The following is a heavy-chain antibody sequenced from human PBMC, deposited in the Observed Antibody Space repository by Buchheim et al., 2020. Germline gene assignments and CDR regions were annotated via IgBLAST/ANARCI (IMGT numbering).Heavy chain of an antibody. J-gene: IGHJ5*02. CDR3: ARDKGGVFDP. CDR2: ISSRGRNI. V-gene: IGHV3-48*03. CDR1: GFSFSTYE. D-gene: IGHD2-8*02. Sequence: EVQLVESGGGLVQPGRSLRLSCAASGFSFSTYEMAWVRQAPGKGLEWVSYISSRGRNIYYADSVKGRFTTSRDNAKNTLYLQMNSLRAEDTAVYYCARDKGGVFDPWGQGTL.